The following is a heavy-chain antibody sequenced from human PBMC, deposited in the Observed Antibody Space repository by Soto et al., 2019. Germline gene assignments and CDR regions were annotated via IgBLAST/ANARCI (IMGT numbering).Heavy chain of an antibody. V-gene: IGHV1-2*04. J-gene: IGHJ6*03. CDR2: INPNSGGT. CDR1: GYTFTGYY. D-gene: IGHD1-1*01. Sequence: ASVKVSCKASGYTFTGYYMHWVRQAPGQGLEWMGWINPNSGGTNYAQKFQGWVTMTRDTSISTAYMELSRLRSDDTAVYYCARVMAGGGNDGYSNYYMDVWGKGTTVTVSS. CDR3: ARVMAGGGNDGYSNYYMDV.